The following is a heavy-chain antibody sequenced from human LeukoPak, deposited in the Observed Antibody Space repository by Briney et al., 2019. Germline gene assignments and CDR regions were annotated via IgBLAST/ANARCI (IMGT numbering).Heavy chain of an antibody. CDR3: ARGQSTPYSSSSYYFDY. CDR2: IKQDGSEK. Sequence: PGGSLRLSCAASRFTFSSYWMSWVRQAPGKGLEWVANIKQDGSEKYYVDSVKGRFTISRDNAKNSLYLQMNSLRAEDTAVYYCARGQSTPYSSSSYYFDYWGQGTLVTVSS. D-gene: IGHD6-6*01. J-gene: IGHJ4*02. V-gene: IGHV3-7*01. CDR1: RFTFSSYW.